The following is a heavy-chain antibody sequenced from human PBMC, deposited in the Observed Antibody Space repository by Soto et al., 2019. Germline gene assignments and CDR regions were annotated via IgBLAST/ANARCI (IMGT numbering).Heavy chain of an antibody. CDR3: EKDGAYIWGSYSDLLPYWYFDL. V-gene: IGHV3-9*01. D-gene: IGHD3-16*01. CDR1: GFTFDDYA. CDR2: ISWNSGSI. Sequence: EVQLVESGGGLVQPGRSLRLSCAASGFTFDDYAMHWVRQAPGKGLEWVSGISWNSGSIGYADSVKGRFTISRDNAKNSLYLQMNSLRAEDTALYYCEKDGAYIWGSYSDLLPYWYFDLWGRGTLVTVSS. J-gene: IGHJ2*01.